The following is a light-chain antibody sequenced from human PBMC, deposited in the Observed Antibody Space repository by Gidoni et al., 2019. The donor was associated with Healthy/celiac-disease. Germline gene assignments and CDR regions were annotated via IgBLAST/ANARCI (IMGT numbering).Light chain of an antibody. CDR3: RQDYNDPRT. CDR1: QGIRND. CDR2: AAS. Sequence: AIHMPQSPSSLSASVGDSVTITCRASQGIRNDLGWYQQKPGKAPKILLYAASSLQSGVPSRFSGSGSGTDFTLTISSLQPEDVANDYCRQDYNDPRTFGQGTKVEIK. J-gene: IGKJ1*01. V-gene: IGKV1-6*01.